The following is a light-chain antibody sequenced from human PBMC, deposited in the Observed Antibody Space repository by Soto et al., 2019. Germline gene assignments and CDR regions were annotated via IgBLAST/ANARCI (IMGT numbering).Light chain of an antibody. V-gene: IGLV2-14*01. CDR1: SSDIGGYNY. Sequence: QSVLTQPASVSGSPGQSITISCAGTSSDIGGYNYVSWYQQHPGKAPKVMIYEVSNRPSGVSNRFSGSKSGNTASLTISGLQADAEADYYCSSYTSSSTLYVFGSGTKLTVL. CDR3: SSYTSSSTLYV. CDR2: EVS. J-gene: IGLJ1*01.